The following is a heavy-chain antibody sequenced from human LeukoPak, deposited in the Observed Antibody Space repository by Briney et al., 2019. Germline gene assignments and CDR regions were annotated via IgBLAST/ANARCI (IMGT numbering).Heavy chain of an antibody. Sequence: GGSLRLSCAASGFTFSSYEMNWVRQAPGKGLEWVSYISSSGSTIFSADSVKGRFTISRDNSKNTLYLQMNSLRAEDTAVYYCARVNIAVAAALDYWGQGTLVTVSS. CDR2: ISSSGSTI. D-gene: IGHD6-13*01. CDR1: GFTFSSYE. J-gene: IGHJ4*02. V-gene: IGHV3-48*03. CDR3: ARVNIAVAAALDY.